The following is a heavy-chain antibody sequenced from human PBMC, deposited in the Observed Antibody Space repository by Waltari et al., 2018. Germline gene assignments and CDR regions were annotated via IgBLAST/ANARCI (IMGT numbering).Heavy chain of an antibody. CDR2: ITGKDAT. CDR1: GFTFNNYG. V-gene: IGHV3-23*01. CDR3: AKPFYNWDDPLDS. D-gene: IGHD1-20*01. Sequence: EVQLLESGGGLVQPGGSLRLSCGVSGFTFNNYGINWVRRAPGTGLRWVEAITGKDATYHADSVKGLFTISRDTSKDTVFLQMNSLRAEDTALYYCAKPFYNWDDPLDSWGQGTLVTVSS. J-gene: IGHJ4*02.